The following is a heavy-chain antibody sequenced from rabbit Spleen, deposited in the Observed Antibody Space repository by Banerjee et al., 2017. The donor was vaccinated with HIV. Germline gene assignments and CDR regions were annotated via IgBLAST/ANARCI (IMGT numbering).Heavy chain of an antibody. CDR1: GFDFSSYY. D-gene: IGHD2-1*01. CDR3: VRDLGYDDYSEKGYFNL. V-gene: IGHV1S7*01. Sequence: QSLEESGGGLVKPGGTLKLSCKASGFDFSSYYMSWVRQAPGKGLEWIGYIDPVFGSASYASWVNGRFSISSHNAQNTLYLQLNSLTAADTATYFCVRDLGYDDYSEKGYFNLWGQGTLVTVS. J-gene: IGHJ4*01. CDR2: IDPVFGSA.